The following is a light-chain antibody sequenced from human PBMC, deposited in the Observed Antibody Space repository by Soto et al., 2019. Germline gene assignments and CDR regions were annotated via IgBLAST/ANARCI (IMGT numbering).Light chain of an antibody. CDR3: QQSYTTPVT. Sequence: DIQMTQSPSSLSASVTDKVTITCRASQSISTYLNWYQQKPGQAPQLLIYSASNLQSGVPSRFRGSRSGTEFTLTISSLQPEDFAAYYCQQSYTTPVTFGQGTRLEIK. J-gene: IGKJ5*01. V-gene: IGKV1-39*01. CDR2: SAS. CDR1: QSISTY.